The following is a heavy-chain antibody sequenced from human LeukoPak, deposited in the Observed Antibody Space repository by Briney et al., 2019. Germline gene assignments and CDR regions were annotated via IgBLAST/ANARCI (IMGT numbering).Heavy chain of an antibody. V-gene: IGHV1-2*02. CDR2: INPNSGGT. CDR3: ARGVMVTALWSEKWFEF. D-gene: IGHD2-21*02. CDR1: GYTFSDYY. Sequence: ASVKVPCKASGYTFSDYYMHWVRQAPGQGPEWMGWINPNSGGTNYAQKFQGRVTMTWDTSISTAYMELSRLRFDDTAVYYCARGVMVTALWSEKWFEFWGQGTLVTVSS. J-gene: IGHJ5*01.